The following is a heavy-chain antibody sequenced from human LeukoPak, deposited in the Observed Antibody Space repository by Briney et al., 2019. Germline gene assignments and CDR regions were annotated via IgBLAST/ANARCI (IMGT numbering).Heavy chain of an antibody. CDR3: AKGWSLTGGAFDI. D-gene: IGHD3-9*01. J-gene: IGHJ3*02. Sequence: PGRSLRLSCAASGFTFDDYAMHWVRQAPGKGLEWVSGISWNSGSIGYADSVKGRFTISRDNAKNSLYLQMSSLRAEDMALYYCAKGWSLTGGAFDIWGQGTMVTVSS. CDR1: GFTFDDYA. V-gene: IGHV3-9*03. CDR2: ISWNSGSI.